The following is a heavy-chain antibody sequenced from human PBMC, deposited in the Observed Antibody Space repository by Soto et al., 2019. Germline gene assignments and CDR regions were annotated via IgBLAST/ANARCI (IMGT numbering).Heavy chain of an antibody. CDR1: GYTFTNYG. CDR3: ATDDPPYVVVLTAPPLHY. J-gene: IGHJ4*02. CDR2: ISAYNGNT. D-gene: IGHD2-15*01. V-gene: IGHV1-18*01. Sequence: ASVKVSCKASGYTFTNYGISWVRQAPGQGLEWMGWISAYNGNTNYAQKVQGRVTMTTDTSTSTAYMELGSLRSDDTAVYYCATDDPPYVVVLTAPPLHYWGQGTLVTVSS.